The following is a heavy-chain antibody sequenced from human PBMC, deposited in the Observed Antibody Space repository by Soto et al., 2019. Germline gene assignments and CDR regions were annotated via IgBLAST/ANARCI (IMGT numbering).Heavy chain of an antibody. D-gene: IGHD3-3*02. V-gene: IGHV4-39*01. CDR3: VRYDRINMKPYSPEGFHI. Sequence: SETLSLTCTVSGDSISSSNSPWGWTRQPPGKGLEYIGSVYYGGAIFYSGNIYYNPSLKSRVTISVDTSKNQFSLRLSSVTAADTGVYYCVRYDRINMKPYSPEGFHIWGQGTMVTVSS. CDR1: GDSISSSNSP. J-gene: IGHJ3*02. CDR2: VYYGGAIFYSGNI.